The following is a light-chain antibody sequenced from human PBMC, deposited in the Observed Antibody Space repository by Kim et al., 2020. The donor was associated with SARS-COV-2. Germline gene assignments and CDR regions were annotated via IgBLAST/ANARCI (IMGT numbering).Light chain of an antibody. CDR1: SGSIASNY. CDR2: EDN. Sequence: NFMLTQPHSVSESPGKTVTISCTRSSGSIASNYVQWYQQRPGSSPTTVIYEDNQRPSGVPERFSGSIDSSSNSASLTISGLKPEDEADYYCQSYDSSNHGVFGGGTQLTVL. V-gene: IGLV6-57*01. CDR3: QSYDSSNHGV. J-gene: IGLJ3*02.